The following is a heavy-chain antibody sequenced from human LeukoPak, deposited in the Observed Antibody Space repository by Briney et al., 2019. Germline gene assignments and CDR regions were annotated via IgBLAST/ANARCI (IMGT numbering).Heavy chain of an antibody. CDR3: ARTAGYDTVYYFDY. D-gene: IGHD3-22*01. CDR1: GYTFTSYG. J-gene: IGHJ4*02. V-gene: IGHV1-18*01. Sequence: ASVTVSCTAPGYTFTSYGISWVRQAPGQGLEWMGWISAYNGNTNYAQKLQGRVTMTTDTSTSTAYMELRSLRSDDTAVYYCARTAGYDTVYYFDYWGQGTLVTVSS. CDR2: ISAYNGNT.